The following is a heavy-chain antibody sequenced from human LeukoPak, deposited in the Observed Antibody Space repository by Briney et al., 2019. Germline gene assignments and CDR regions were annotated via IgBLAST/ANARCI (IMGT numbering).Heavy chain of an antibody. Sequence: PGGSLRLSCAATGFTFSNFGLNWVRQAPGKGLEWVAFISDNGRRTYYLESVKGLFTISRDDSKNTLSLQMNSLRAEDTAVYYCAKPVRASGSNTFDIWGQGTMVTVSS. V-gene: IGHV3-30*02. CDR3: AKPVRASGSNTFDI. D-gene: IGHD5-12*01. CDR2: ISDNGRRT. J-gene: IGHJ3*02. CDR1: GFTFSNFG.